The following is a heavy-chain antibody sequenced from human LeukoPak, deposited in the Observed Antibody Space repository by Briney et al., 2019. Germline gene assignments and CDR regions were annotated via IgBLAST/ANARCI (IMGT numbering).Heavy chain of an antibody. CDR3: ARVRYCSSTSWCYYYYYYYMDV. CDR1: GFTFSSYA. CDR2: ISSSSSYI. Sequence: GGSLRLSCAASGFTFSSYAMNWVRQAPGKGLEWVSSISSSSSYIYYADSVKGRFTISRDNAKNSLYLQMNSLRAEDTAVYYCARVRYCSSTSWCYYYYYYYMDVWGKGTTVTVSS. D-gene: IGHD2-2*01. V-gene: IGHV3-21*01. J-gene: IGHJ6*03.